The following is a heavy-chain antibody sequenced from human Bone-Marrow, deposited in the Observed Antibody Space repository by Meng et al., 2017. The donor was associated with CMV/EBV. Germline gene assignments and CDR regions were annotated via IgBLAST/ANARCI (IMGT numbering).Heavy chain of an antibody. CDR3: ARGGGYCSSTSCYRSAAYYYYGMDV. V-gene: IGHV1-2*02. CDR1: GYTFTGYY. D-gene: IGHD2-2*02. CDR2: INPNSGGT. J-gene: IGHJ6*02. Sequence: ASVKVSCKASGYTFTGYYIHWVRQAPGQGLEWMGWINPNSGGTKYAQKFQGRVTVTRDTSISAAYMELSSLRSEDTAVYYCARGGGYCSSTSCYRSAAYYYYGMDVWGQGTTVTVSS.